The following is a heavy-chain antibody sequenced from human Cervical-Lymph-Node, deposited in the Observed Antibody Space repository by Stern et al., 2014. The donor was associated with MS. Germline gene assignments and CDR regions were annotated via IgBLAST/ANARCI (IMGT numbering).Heavy chain of an antibody. D-gene: IGHD3-22*01. J-gene: IGHJ4*02. Sequence: EVQLLESGGRLVQPGGSLRLSCAASGFTFSNFAMNWVRQAPGKGLKWVSGITGEGGATSDTASLKGRFTISRDNSKKTLFLQMNNLRAEDTAVYFCVKTDYYDGTGYHPNFDYWGQGSLVTVSS. CDR1: GFTFSNFA. CDR2: ITGEGGAT. V-gene: IGHV3-23*01. CDR3: VKTDYYDGTGYHPNFDY.